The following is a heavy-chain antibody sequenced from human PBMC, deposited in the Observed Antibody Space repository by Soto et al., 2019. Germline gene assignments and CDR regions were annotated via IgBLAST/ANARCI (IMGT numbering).Heavy chain of an antibody. J-gene: IGHJ4*02. CDR1: GGSISSSSYY. CDR3: ARQGQTAYSSSSRDH. V-gene: IGHV4-39*01. CDR2: IYYSGST. D-gene: IGHD6-13*01. Sequence: QLQLQESGPGLVKPSETLSLTCTVSGGSISSSSYYWGWIRQPPGKGLEWIGSIYYSGSTYYNPSLKSRVPISVAPSKNQFSLKLSAVTAADTAVYYCARQGQTAYSSSSRDHWGQGTLVTVSS.